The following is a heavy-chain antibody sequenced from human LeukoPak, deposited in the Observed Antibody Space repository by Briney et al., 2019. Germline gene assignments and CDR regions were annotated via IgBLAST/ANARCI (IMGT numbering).Heavy chain of an antibody. CDR3: ARDLQLALDY. J-gene: IGHJ4*02. V-gene: IGHV3-30-3*01. D-gene: IGHD5-18*01. CDR1: GFIFSSYA. CDR2: ISYDGSNK. Sequence: GGSLRLSCAASGFIFSSYAMHWVRQAPGRGLEWVAVISYDGSNKYYANSMKGRFTISRDNSKNTLYLQMNSLRAEDTAVYYCARDLQLALDYWGQGTLVTVSS.